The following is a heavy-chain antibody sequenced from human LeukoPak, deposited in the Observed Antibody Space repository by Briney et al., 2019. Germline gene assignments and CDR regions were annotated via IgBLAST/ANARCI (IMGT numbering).Heavy chain of an antibody. D-gene: IGHD5-24*01. Sequence: GASVKVSCKASGYSFTTYYMHWVRQAPGQGLEWMGIINPSGGTTTYAQKFQGRVTMTRDTSTSTVYMELSSLRSEDTAVYYCAREMAATFRTFDYRGQGTLVTVSS. CDR2: INPSGGTT. CDR3: AREMAATFRTFDY. CDR1: GYSFTTYY. V-gene: IGHV1-46*01. J-gene: IGHJ4*02.